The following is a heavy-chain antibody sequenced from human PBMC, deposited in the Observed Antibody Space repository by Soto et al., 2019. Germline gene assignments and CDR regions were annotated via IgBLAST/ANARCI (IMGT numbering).Heavy chain of an antibody. CDR3: ARRTHAFDI. Sequence: QVQLVESGGGVVQPGRSLRLSCAASGFTFSSYGMHWVRQAPGKGLEWVAVISYDGSNKYYADSVKGRFTISRDNSKNTLYLQMNSLRAEDTAVYYCARRTHAFDIWGQGTMVTVSS. J-gene: IGHJ3*02. D-gene: IGHD2-2*01. CDR2: ISYDGSNK. CDR1: GFTFSSYG. V-gene: IGHV3-30*03.